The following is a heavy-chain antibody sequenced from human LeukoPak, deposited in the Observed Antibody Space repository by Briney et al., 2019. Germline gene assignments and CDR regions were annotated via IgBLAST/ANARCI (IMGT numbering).Heavy chain of an antibody. V-gene: IGHV4-31*03. CDR3: ASGYGSGWFDA. J-gene: IGHJ5*02. CDR2: IVDSERI. CDR1: GASVSSGRYY. D-gene: IGHD5-18*01. Sequence: PSETLSLTCTVSGASVSSGRYYWRWIRQHPGKGLEWIAYIVDSERIYYNPSLKSRLILSLDTSENQFSLNLSSMTAADTAVYFCASGYGSGWFDAGGQGTLVAVSS.